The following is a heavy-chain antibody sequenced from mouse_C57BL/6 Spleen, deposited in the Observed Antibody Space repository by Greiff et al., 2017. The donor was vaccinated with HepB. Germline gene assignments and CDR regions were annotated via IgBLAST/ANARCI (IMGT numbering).Heavy chain of an antibody. V-gene: IGHV1-72*01. CDR3: ARGSITTVVRWYFDV. CDR2: IDPNSGGT. Sequence: QVQLQQPGAELVKPGASVKLSCKASGYTFTSYWMHWVKQRPGRGLEWIGRIDPNSGGTKYNEKFKSKATLTVDKPSSTAYMQLSSLTSEDSAVYYCARGSITTVVRWYFDVWGTGTTVTVSS. CDR1: GYTFTSYW. D-gene: IGHD1-1*01. J-gene: IGHJ1*03.